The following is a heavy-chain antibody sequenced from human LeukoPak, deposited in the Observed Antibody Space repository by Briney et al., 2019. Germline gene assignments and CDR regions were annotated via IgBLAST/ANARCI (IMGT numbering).Heavy chain of an antibody. CDR2: ISSSSKTI. CDR3: TRNRPETPLGY. J-gene: IGHJ4*02. D-gene: IGHD1-14*01. V-gene: IGHV3-48*01. Sequence: GGSLRLSCAASGFTFSSYSMNWVRQAPGKGLEWVSYISSSSKTIYYADSVKGRFTISRDSSKNTLFLQMNSLKPEDTAMYHCTRNRPETPLGYWGQGTLVTVSS. CDR1: GFTFSSYS.